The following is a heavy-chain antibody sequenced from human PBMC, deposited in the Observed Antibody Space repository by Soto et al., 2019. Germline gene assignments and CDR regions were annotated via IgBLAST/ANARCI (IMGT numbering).Heavy chain of an antibody. Sequence: EVQLLESGGGLIQPGGSLRLSCAASGFTFSSYAMSWVRQAPGKGLEWVSTFRGNGDGTYYADSVRGRFTVSRNNSKNTLYLQMNGLRGGDTAIYYCAKGPDPGAFDIWGQGTIVTVSS. CDR3: AKGPDPGAFDI. CDR2: FRGNGDGT. V-gene: IGHV3-23*01. D-gene: IGHD3-10*01. J-gene: IGHJ3*02. CDR1: GFTFSSYA.